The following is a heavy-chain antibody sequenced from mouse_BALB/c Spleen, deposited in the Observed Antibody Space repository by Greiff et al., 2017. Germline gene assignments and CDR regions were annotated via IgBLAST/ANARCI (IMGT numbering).Heavy chain of an antibody. V-gene: IGHV1S29*02. J-gene: IGHJ2*01. CDR2: IYPYNGGT. D-gene: IGHD2-4*01. Sequence: VQLQQSGPELVKPGASVKISCKASGYTFTDYNMPWVKQSHGKSLEWIGYIYPYNGGTGYNQKFKSKATLTVDNSSSTAYMELRSLTSEDSAVYYCAREGDYDVDFDYWGQGTTLTVSS. CDR3: AREGDYDVDFDY. CDR1: GYTFTDYN.